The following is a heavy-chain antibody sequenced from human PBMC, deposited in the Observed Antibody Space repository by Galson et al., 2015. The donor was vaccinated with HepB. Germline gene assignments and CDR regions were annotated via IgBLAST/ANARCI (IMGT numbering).Heavy chain of an antibody. CDR2: INPSGGST. Sequence: SVKVSCKASGYTFTSYYMHWVRQAPGQGLEWMGIINPSGGSTSYAQKLQGRVTMTRDTSTSTVYMELSSLRSEDTAVYYCARGDCSGGSCYSASYYYGMDVWGQGTTVTVSS. J-gene: IGHJ6*02. CDR1: GYTFTSYY. D-gene: IGHD2-15*01. V-gene: IGHV1-46*04. CDR3: ARGDCSGGSCYSASYYYGMDV.